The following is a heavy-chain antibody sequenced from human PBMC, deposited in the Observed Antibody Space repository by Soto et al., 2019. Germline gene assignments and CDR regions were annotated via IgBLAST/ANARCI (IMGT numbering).Heavy chain of an antibody. J-gene: IGHJ6*02. D-gene: IGHD6-13*01. Sequence: SETLSLTCTLSGGSISSSSYYCGWLRQPPGKGLEWIGSIYYSGSTYYNPSLKSRVTISVDTSKNQFSLKLSSVTAADTAVYYCARHRSSRSWYLDYYYYYGMDVWGQGTTVTVSS. CDR1: GGSISSSSYY. CDR3: ARHRSSRSWYLDYYYYYGMDV. V-gene: IGHV4-39*01. CDR2: IYYSGST.